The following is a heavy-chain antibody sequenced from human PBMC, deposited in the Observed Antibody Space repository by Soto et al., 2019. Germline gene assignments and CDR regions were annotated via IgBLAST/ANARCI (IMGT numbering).Heavy chain of an antibody. CDR1: GFTFFTYA. CDR2: ITDTGVST. V-gene: IGHV3-23*01. Sequence: GGSLRLSCTASGFTFFTYAMTWVRQAPGKGLEWVSSITDTGVSTYYADSVKGRFTISRDNSKNTLYLQMNSLRTDDSAVYYCAKDTPVVMFLFDSWGRGTLVTVSS. D-gene: IGHD2-15*01. CDR3: AKDTPVVMFLFDS. J-gene: IGHJ4*02.